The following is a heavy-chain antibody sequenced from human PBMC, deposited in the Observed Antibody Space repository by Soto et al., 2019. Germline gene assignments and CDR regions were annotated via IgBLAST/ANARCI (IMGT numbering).Heavy chain of an antibody. CDR1: GGTFSSYA. J-gene: IGHJ4*02. D-gene: IGHD3-9*01. CDR2: ISAYNGTT. Sequence: ASVKVSCKASGGTFSSYAISWVRKAPGQGLEWMGWISAYNGTTNYAQKLQGRVTMTTDTSTSTAYMELRSLRSDDTAVYYCARTLYYDILTGYYNVWYFDYWGQGTLVTVSS. CDR3: ARTLYYDILTGYYNVWYFDY. V-gene: IGHV1-18*01.